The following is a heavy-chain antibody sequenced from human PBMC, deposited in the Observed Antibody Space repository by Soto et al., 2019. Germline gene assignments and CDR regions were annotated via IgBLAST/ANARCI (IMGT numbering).Heavy chain of an antibody. Sequence: GGSLRLSCAASGFTFSDYYMSWIRQAPGKGLEWVSYISSSGSTIYYADSVKGRFTISRDNAKNSLYLQMNSLRAEDTAVYYCARVHEYYDSSGYYSTDDWGQGTLVTVS. J-gene: IGHJ4*02. D-gene: IGHD3-22*01. CDR2: ISSSGSTI. V-gene: IGHV3-11*01. CDR3: ARVHEYYDSSGYYSTDD. CDR1: GFTFSDYY.